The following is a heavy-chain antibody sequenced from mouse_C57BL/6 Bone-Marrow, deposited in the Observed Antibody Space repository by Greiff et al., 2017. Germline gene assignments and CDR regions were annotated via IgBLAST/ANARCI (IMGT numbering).Heavy chain of an antibody. CDR2: IDPSDSYT. Sequence: VQLQQPGAELVKPGASVKLSCKASGYTFTSYWMQWVKQRPGQGLEWIGEIDPSDSYTNYNQKFKGKATLTVDTSSSTAYMQLSSLTSEDSAVXYCARGGFYYYGSSYECYAMDYWGQGTSVTVSS. V-gene: IGHV1-50*01. D-gene: IGHD1-1*01. CDR1: GYTFTSYW. CDR3: ARGGFYYYGSSYECYAMDY. J-gene: IGHJ4*01.